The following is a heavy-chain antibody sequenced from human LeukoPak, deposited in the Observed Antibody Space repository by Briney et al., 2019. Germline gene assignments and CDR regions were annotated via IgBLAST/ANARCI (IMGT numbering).Heavy chain of an antibody. CDR1: GGSISSYY. V-gene: IGHV4-59*12. J-gene: IGHJ4*02. Sequence: SETLSLTCTVSGGSISSYYWSWIRQPPGKGLEWIGYVYYSGTTNYNPSLKSRVTISVDTSKNQFSLKLSSVTAADTAVYYCARVGATRFDYWGQGTLVTVSS. CDR3: ARVGATRFDY. D-gene: IGHD1-26*01. CDR2: VYYSGTT.